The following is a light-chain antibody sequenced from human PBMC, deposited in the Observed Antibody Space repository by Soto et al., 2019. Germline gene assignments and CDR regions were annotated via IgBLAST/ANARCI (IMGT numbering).Light chain of an antibody. CDR1: HSISGW. Sequence: DIQMTQSPSTLSASVGDRVAITCRASHSISGWLAWYQQKAGKAPTLLIYGASSLQTGVPSRFSGSGSGTEFTLSISSLQPDDVATYYCQHFNSYPWTFGQGTKVDI. CDR2: GAS. J-gene: IGKJ1*01. CDR3: QHFNSYPWT. V-gene: IGKV1-5*01.